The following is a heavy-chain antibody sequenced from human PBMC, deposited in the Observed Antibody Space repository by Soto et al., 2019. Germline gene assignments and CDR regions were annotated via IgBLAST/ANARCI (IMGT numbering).Heavy chain of an antibody. V-gene: IGHV1-8*01. CDR3: VRGANFDQ. J-gene: IGHJ4*02. Sequence: QVQLVQSGAEVKKPGASVRVSCQGSGYGFTRYDVHWVRQATGQGLEWMGWMNPDRDKRGYAQKFQGRITMSVDTSTRTVDMELSSLGSEDTAIYYCVRGANFDQWGQGTLVTVSS. CDR2: MNPDRDKR. CDR1: GYGFTRYD.